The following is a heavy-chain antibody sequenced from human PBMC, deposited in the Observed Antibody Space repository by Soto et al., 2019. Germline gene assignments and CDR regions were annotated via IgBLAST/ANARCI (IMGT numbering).Heavy chain of an antibody. CDR2: ISDSGGNT. D-gene: IGHD6-13*01. Sequence: GGSLRLSCAASGFTFSSYAMSWVRQAPGKGLEWVSAISDSGGNTYYTDSVKGRFTISRDNSKNTLFLQMNSLRAEDTAVYYCAKASIAAADTNWFDPWGQGTLVTVSS. CDR3: AKASIAAADTNWFDP. J-gene: IGHJ5*02. CDR1: GFTFSSYA. V-gene: IGHV3-23*01.